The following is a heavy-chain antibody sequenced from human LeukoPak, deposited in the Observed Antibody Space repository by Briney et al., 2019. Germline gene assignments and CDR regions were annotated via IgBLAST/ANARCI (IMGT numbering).Heavy chain of an antibody. CDR1: GYSISSGYY. J-gene: IGHJ4*02. Sequence: SETLSLTCAVSGYSISSGYYWGWIRQPPGKGLEWIGSIYHSGSTYYNPSLKSRVTISVDTSKNQFSLKLSSVTAADTAVYYCAGDLYCSSTSCYPFDYWGQGTLVTVSS. CDR2: IYHSGST. V-gene: IGHV4-38-2*02. D-gene: IGHD2-2*01. CDR3: AGDLYCSSTSCYPFDY.